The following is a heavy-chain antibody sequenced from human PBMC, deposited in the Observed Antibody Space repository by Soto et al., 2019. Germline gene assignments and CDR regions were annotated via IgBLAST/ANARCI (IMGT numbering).Heavy chain of an antibody. Sequence: QLQLQESGPGLVKPSETLSLTCSVSGGSISSRTFWWAWIRQPPGKGLEWIGDMYYSGSSYSSRSLQSRVSLSVDTSTNQLSLKLNSVTAADMAVYYSESHPRDDYNYGGSGIFDYWVLGSLVTVSS. CDR3: ESHPRDDYNYGGSGIFDY. J-gene: IGHJ4*01. CDR2: MYYSGSS. V-gene: IGHV4-39*01. D-gene: IGHD4-4*01. CDR1: GGSISSRTFW.